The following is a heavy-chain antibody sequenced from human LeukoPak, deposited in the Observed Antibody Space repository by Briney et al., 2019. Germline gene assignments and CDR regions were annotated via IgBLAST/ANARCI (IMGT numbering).Heavy chain of an antibody. CDR1: GFPFSSYW. CDR2: IKQDGSKK. D-gene: IGHD5-24*01. Sequence: GGSLRLSCVASGFPFSSYWMTWVRQAPEKGLEWVANIKQDGSKKSYVDSVKGRFTISRDNAKNSLYLQMNSLRAEDTAIYYCTRVGYIDEGIDYWGQGTLVTVSS. J-gene: IGHJ4*02. CDR3: TRVGYIDEGIDY. V-gene: IGHV3-7*04.